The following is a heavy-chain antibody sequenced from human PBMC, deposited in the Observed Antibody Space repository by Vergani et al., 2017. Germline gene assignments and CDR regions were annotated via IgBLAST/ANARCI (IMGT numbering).Heavy chain of an antibody. V-gene: IGHV4-31*03. D-gene: IGHD3-22*01. J-gene: IGHJ6*03. CDR1: GGSISSGGYY. Sequence: QVQLQESGPGLVKPSQTLPLTCTVSGGSISSGGYYWSWIRQHPGKGLEWIGYIYYSGSTYYNPSLKSRVTISVNTSKNQFSLKLSSVTAADTAVYYCARVRAXSSGSYYYYYYMDVWGKGTTVTVSS. CDR2: IYYSGST. CDR3: ARVRAXSSGSYYYYYYMDV.